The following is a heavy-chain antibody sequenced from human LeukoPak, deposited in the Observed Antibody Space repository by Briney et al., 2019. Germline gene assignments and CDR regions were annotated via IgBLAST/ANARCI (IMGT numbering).Heavy chain of an antibody. J-gene: IGHJ4*02. Sequence: PGGSLRLSCAASGFTFRTHSMNWVRQAPGKWLEWVSSISSTGDATYYADSLKGRFTISRDNARNSVYLQVYSLRAEDTAVYYCARLTGAASDSWGQGTLVTVSS. D-gene: IGHD6-13*01. CDR3: ARLTGAASDS. CDR2: ISSTGDAT. V-gene: IGHV3-21*01. CDR1: GFTFRTHS.